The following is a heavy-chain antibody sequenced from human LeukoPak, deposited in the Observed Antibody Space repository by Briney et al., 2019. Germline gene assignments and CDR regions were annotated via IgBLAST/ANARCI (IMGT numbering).Heavy chain of an antibody. D-gene: IGHD1-1*01. CDR3: AKPPSINWESDPFDI. J-gene: IGHJ3*02. V-gene: IGHV3-23*01. CDR1: GFTFSSYA. Sequence: PGGSLRLSCAASGFTFSSYAMSWVRQAPGKGLEWVSALSGSGGSTYYADSVKGRFTISRDNSKNTLFLQMNSLRAEDTAAYYCAKPPSINWESDPFDIWGQGTMVTVSS. CDR2: LSGSGGST.